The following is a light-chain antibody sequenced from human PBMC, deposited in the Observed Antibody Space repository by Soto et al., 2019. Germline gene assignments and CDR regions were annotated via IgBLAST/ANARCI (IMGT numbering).Light chain of an antibody. CDR3: NSYTSSSTWV. Sequence: QSALTQPASVSGSPGQSITISCTGTSSDVGGYNYVSWYQHHPGKAPKLMIYEVNNRPSGVSNRFSGSKSGNTASLTISGLQAEDEADYYCNSYTSSSTWVFGGGTKLTVL. CDR1: SSDVGGYNY. J-gene: IGLJ3*02. V-gene: IGLV2-14*01. CDR2: EVN.